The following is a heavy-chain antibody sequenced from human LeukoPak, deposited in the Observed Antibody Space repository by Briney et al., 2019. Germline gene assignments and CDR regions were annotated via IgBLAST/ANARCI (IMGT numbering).Heavy chain of an antibody. D-gene: IGHD4-23*01. CDR1: GFTFSNYV. Sequence: GGSLRLSCAASGFTFSNYVMNWVRQAPGKGLEWVSAISGSGGSAYYADSVKGRFTISRDNSRNTLYLQMHSLRAEDTDVYYCAKDRVTTVVTQLDYWGQGTLVTVSS. J-gene: IGHJ4*02. CDR2: ISGSGGSA. CDR3: AKDRVTTVVTQLDY. V-gene: IGHV3-23*01.